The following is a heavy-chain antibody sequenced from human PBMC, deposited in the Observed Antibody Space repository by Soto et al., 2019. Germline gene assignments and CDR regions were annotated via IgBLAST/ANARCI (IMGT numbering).Heavy chain of an antibody. CDR2: ISGSAGNT. D-gene: IGHD4-4*01. CDR1: GFNFNNYA. CDR3: AKTTSYYTNYPFDY. Sequence: EVQMVESGGGLVQPGGSLRLSCSTSGFNFNNYAMSWVRQAPGKGLEWVSAISGSAGNTYTADSVKGRFTVSRDNSKDTLYLQMNSLRAEDTAIYFCAKTTSYYTNYPFDYWGKGTLVTVSS. J-gene: IGHJ4*02. V-gene: IGHV3-23*04.